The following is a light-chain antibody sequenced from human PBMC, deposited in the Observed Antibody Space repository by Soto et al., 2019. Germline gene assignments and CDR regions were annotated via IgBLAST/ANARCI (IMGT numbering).Light chain of an antibody. V-gene: IGLV2-14*01. CDR1: SSDVGGYNY. CDR3: SSYTSSSTYV. J-gene: IGLJ1*01. Sequence: QSALTQPASVSGSPGQSITISCTGTSSDVGGYNYVSWYQQYPGKAPKLIIYEVSNRPSGVSNRFSGSKSDNTASLTISGLQAEDEADYFCSSYTSSSTYVFGTGTKLTVL. CDR2: EVS.